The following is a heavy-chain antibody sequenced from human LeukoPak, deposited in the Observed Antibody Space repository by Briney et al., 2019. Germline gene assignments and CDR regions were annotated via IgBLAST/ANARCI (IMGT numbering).Heavy chain of an antibody. CDR2: INARGAT. CDR1: GWSFNDYY. Sequence: SETLSLTCAVYGWSFNDYYWNWIRQPPGKGLEWIGEINARGATNYNPSLKSRVTISVDTSKKQFSLRLTSIIAADTALYYCARGQVPAARGYNWFDPWGQGTLVTVSS. CDR3: ARGQVPAARGYNWFDP. J-gene: IGHJ5*02. D-gene: IGHD2-2*01. V-gene: IGHV4-34*01.